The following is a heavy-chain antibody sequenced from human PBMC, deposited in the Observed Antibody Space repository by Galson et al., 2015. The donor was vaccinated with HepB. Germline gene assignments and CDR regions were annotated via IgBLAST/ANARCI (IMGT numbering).Heavy chain of an antibody. CDR2: ISIYNTNG. CDR1: GYTFTRYS. CDR3: ARGGMATIGGPTFDY. V-gene: IGHV1-18*01. Sequence: SVKVSCKASGYTFTRYSISWVRQAPGQGLEWLGWISIYNTNGNSGQKFQGRVTMTTDTSTTTAYMELRSLRSDDTAVYYCARGGMATIGGPTFDYWGQGTLVTVS. J-gene: IGHJ4*02. D-gene: IGHD5-24*01.